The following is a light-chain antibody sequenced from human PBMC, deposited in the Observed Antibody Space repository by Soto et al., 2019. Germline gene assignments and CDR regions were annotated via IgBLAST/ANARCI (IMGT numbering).Light chain of an antibody. J-gene: IGKJ2*01. CDR2: KVS. V-gene: IGKV2-30*01. CDR1: QSLAYSDGNTY. CDR3: MQSTHWPPYT. Sequence: DVVMTQSPLSLPVTLGQPASISCRSSQSLAYSDGNTYLNWFQQRPGQSPRRLIYKVSNRDSGVPERFSGRGSGTDFTLKISRVEAEDGGVYFRMQSTHWPPYTFGQGTKLEIK.